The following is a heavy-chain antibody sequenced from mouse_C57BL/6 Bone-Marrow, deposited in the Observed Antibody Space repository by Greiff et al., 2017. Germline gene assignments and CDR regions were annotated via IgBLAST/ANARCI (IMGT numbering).Heavy chain of an antibody. CDR2: IFPGSGST. D-gene: IGHD1-1*01. CDR1: GYTFTSHW. CDR3: ASDYYYGSSYWDY. V-gene: IGHV1-56*01. Sequence: QVQLQQSGPELVRPGASVKISCKAPGYTFTSHWMQWVRQRPGQGLEWIGEIFPGSGSTYSNEKFKGQATLTVDTSSSTAYMQLSRLTSEDSAVYFCASDYYYGSSYWDYWGQGTTLTVSS. J-gene: IGHJ2*01.